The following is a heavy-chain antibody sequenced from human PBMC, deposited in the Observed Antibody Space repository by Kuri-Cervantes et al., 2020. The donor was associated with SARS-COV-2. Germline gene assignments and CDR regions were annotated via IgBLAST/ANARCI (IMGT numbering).Heavy chain of an antibody. J-gene: IGHJ4*02. CDR1: GFSLSTSGMR. V-gene: IGHV2-26*01. CDR2: IFSNDEK. Sequence: SGPTLVKPTQTLTLTCTFSGFSLSTSGMRVSWIRQPPGKALEWLAHIFSNDEKSYSTSLKSRLTISKDTSKSQVVLTMTNMDPVDTATYYCARITADFWSGYYFDYWGQGTLVTVSS. CDR3: ARITADFWSGYYFDY. D-gene: IGHD3-3*01.